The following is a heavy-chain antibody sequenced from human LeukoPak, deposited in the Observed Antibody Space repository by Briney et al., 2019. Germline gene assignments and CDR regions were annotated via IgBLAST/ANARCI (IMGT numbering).Heavy chain of an antibody. CDR3: ARADYCGGGTCFRPFDY. V-gene: IGHV4-30-4*01. CDR2: IYDSGTT. Sequence: PSQTLSLTCTVSGGSISSGDYFWSWLRQPPGKGLEWIVYIYDSGTTYYSPSLKSRITLSVDTSKNQFSLTLSSVTAADTAVYYCARADYCGGGTCFRPFDYWGQGTLVTVSS. J-gene: IGHJ4*02. D-gene: IGHD2-15*01. CDR1: GGSISSGDYF.